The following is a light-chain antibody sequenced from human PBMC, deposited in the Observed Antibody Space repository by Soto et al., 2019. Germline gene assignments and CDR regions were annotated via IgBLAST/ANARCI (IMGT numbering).Light chain of an antibody. CDR2: EVS. V-gene: IGKV2-28*01. J-gene: IGKJ1*01. CDR1: ESLLHSDGKTY. Sequence: DIVMTQTPLSLSVTPGQPASISCKSSESLLHSDGKTYFYWYMQKPGQPPRPLIYEVSNRASGVPDRFSGSGSGTDFTLKISRVEAEDVGVYYCMQPLQSWTFGQGTKVDIK. CDR3: MQPLQSWT.